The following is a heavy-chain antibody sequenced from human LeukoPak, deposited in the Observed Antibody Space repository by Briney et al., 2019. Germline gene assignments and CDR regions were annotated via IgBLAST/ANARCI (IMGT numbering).Heavy chain of an antibody. CDR2: IYHSGST. D-gene: IGHD3-22*01. Sequence: PSETLSLTCAVSGYSISSGYYWGWIRQPPGKGLEWIGIIYHSGSTYYNPSLKSRVTISVDTSKNQFSLKLSSVTAADTAVYYCARHGHYSDALRYFDYWGQGTLVTVSS. CDR1: GYSISSGYY. J-gene: IGHJ4*02. CDR3: ARHGHYSDALRYFDY. V-gene: IGHV4-38-2*01.